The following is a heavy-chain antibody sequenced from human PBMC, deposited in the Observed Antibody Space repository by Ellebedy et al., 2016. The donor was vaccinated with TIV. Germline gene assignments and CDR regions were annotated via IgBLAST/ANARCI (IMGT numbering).Heavy chain of an antibody. CDR1: GFTFSDYY. J-gene: IGHJ4*02. V-gene: IGHV3-11*06. Sequence: PGGSLRLSCAASGFTFSDYYMSWIRQAPGKGLEWISYISSSSSYTNYADSVKGRFTISRDNAKNSLYLQMNSLRAEDTAVYYCARDRGGLRHCSGTTCVSWGVDFDYWGQGTLLTVSS. CDR2: ISSSSSYT. CDR3: ARDRGGLRHCSGTTCVSWGVDFDY. D-gene: IGHD2-2*01.